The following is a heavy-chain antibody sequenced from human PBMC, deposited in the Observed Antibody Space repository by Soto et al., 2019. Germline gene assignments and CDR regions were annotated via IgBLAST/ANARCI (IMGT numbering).Heavy chain of an antibody. CDR1: GLSLTSGEMC. CDR2: IDWDEDN. Sequence: SAAELVKATQTLGLACSFCGLSLTSGEMCVAWILQPRGKALEWRGLIDWDEDNTYSTSLKTRRTIAKDTSKGQVVLTLANIYPVETATYYCARVPGYYDSSGFIGFDSWGQGTLVTVSS. CDR3: ARVPGYYDSSGFIGFDS. D-gene: IGHD3-22*01. J-gene: IGHJ4*02. V-gene: IGHV2-70*01.